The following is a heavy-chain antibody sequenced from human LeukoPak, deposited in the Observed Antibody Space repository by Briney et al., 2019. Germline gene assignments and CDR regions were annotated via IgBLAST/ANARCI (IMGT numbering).Heavy chain of an antibody. V-gene: IGHV3-23*01. Sequence: GGSLRLSCAASGFTFSSYAMSWVRQAPGKGLEWVSAISGSGGSTYYADSVKGRFTISRDNSKNTLYLQMNSLRAEDTAVYYCAKDYFRGYYDSSGFDYWGQGTLVTVSS. CDR2: ISGSGGST. D-gene: IGHD3-22*01. CDR3: AKDYFRGYYDSSGFDY. CDR1: GFTFSSYA. J-gene: IGHJ4*02.